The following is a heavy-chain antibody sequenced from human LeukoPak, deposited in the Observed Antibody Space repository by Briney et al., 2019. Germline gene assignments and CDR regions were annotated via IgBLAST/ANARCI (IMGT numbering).Heavy chain of an antibody. CDR2: IIPIFGTA. CDR1: GGTFSSYA. J-gene: IGHJ3*02. Sequence: SVKVSCKASGGTFSSYAISWVRQAPGQGLEWMGGIIPIFGTANYAQKFQGRVTITADESTSTAYMELSSLRSEDTALYYCARDTGAYFGGDCMGPLFALDIWAKGKMVTVS. D-gene: IGHD2-21*01. V-gene: IGHV1-69*13. CDR3: ARDTGAYFGGDCMGPLFALDI.